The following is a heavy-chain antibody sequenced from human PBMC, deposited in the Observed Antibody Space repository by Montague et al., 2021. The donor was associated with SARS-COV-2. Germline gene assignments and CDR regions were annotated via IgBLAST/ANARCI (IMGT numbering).Heavy chain of an antibody. CDR1: GGSFSGYY. D-gene: IGHD4-17*01. Sequence: TLSLTCAVYGGSFSGYYWSWIRQPPGKGLEWIGEINHSGSTNYNPSLKSRVTISVDTSKNQFSLKLSSVTAADTAVYYCARGLAVTTFYYYYYGMDVWGQGTTVTVSS. CDR3: ARGLAVTTFYYYYYGMDV. V-gene: IGHV4-34*01. J-gene: IGHJ6*02. CDR2: INHSGST.